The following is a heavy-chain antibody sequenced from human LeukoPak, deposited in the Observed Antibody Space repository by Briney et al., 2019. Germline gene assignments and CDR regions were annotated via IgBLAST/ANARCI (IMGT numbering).Heavy chain of an antibody. Sequence: SVKVSCKASGGTFSSHAISWVRQAPGQGLEWMGGIIPIFGTSNYGQKFQGRVTITTDESTSTAYMELSSLRSEDTAVYYCARAGSYCGGDCYLGDYWGQGTLVTVSS. D-gene: IGHD2-21*01. CDR2: IIPIFGTS. CDR1: GGTFSSHA. V-gene: IGHV1-69*05. CDR3: ARAGSYCGGDCYLGDY. J-gene: IGHJ4*02.